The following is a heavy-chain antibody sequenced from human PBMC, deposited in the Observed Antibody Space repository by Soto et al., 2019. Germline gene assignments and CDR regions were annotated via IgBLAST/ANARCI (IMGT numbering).Heavy chain of an antibody. D-gene: IGHD2-15*01. CDR1: GFSVSNNY. J-gene: IGHJ4*02. CDR3: ARGLGYCSVITCSLPFDS. CDR2: IYNGGST. V-gene: IGHV3-66*01. Sequence: EVQVVESGGGLVQPGESLRLSCAASGFSVSNNYMGWVRQAPGRGLEWVSVIYNGGSTYYADSVKGRFTISRDNSKNTRLLQMDSLRAEDTAVYYCARGLGYCSVITCSLPFDSWGQGTLVTVSS.